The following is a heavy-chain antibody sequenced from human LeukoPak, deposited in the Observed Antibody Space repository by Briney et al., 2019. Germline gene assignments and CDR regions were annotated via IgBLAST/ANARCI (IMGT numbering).Heavy chain of an antibody. V-gene: IGHV1-69*13. CDR1: GGTFSSYA. Sequence: SVKVSCKASGGTFSSYAISWVRQAPGQGLEWMGGIIPIFGTADYAQKFQGRVTITADESTSTDYMELSSLRSEDTAVYYCARDQETGTRDYWGQGTLVTVSS. J-gene: IGHJ4*02. D-gene: IGHD1-1*01. CDR3: ARDQETGTRDY. CDR2: IIPIFGTA.